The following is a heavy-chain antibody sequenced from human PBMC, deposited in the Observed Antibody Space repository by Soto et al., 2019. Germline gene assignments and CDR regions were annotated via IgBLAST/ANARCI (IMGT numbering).Heavy chain of an antibody. CDR2: TVIGGGT. J-gene: IGHJ6*02. Sequence: EVQLVETGGGLIQPGGSLRLSCAASGFTVTDNYIIWVRQPPGKGLEWVSTTVIGGGTNYADTVKGRFTVSRDNSKNTLYLQMNNLRVDDTAVYYCARKPPSAIQGWAFGMDVWGQGTTVFVSS. D-gene: IGHD2-2*01. CDR3: ARKPPSAIQGWAFGMDV. CDR1: GFTVTDNY. V-gene: IGHV3-53*02.